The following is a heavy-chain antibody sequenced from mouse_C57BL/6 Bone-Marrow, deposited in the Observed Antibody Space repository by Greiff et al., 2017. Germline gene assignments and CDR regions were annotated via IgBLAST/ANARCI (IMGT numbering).Heavy chain of an antibody. D-gene: IGHD2-3*01. V-gene: IGHV1-81*01. Sequence: QVQLQQSGAELARPGASVKLSCKASGYTFTSYGISWVKQRTGQGLEWIGEIYPRSGNTYYNETFKGKATLTAYKSSSTAYMELRSLTYEYSAVYFCAGLGYDGYYDYAMDYWGQGTSVTVSS. CDR3: AGLGYDGYYDYAMDY. CDR1: GYTFTSYG. J-gene: IGHJ4*01. CDR2: IYPRSGNT.